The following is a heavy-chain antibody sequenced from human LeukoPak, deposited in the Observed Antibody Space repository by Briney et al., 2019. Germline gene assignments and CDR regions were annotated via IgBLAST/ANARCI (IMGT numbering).Heavy chain of an antibody. D-gene: IGHD2-8*01. CDR3: AKGEVYARVGY. J-gene: IGHJ4*02. CDR1: GFTFSSYA. CDR2: ISGSGGST. V-gene: IGHV3-23*01. Sequence: GGSLRLSCAASGFTFSSYAMTWVRQAPGKGLEWVSAISGSGGSTYYADSVKGRFTISRVNSKNTPYLHTNSLRAEDTAVYYCAKGEVYARVGYWGQGTLVTVSS.